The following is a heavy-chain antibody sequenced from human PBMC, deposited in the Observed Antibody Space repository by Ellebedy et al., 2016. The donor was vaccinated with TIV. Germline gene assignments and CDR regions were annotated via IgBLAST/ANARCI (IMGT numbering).Heavy chain of an antibody. CDR1: GFTFSSYS. V-gene: IGHV3-21*01. D-gene: IGHD3-22*01. CDR3: ARNPMKWIFDY. CDR2: ISSSSSYI. Sequence: GESLKISCAASGFTFSSYSMNWVRQAPGKGLEWVSSISSSSSYIYYADSVKGRFTISRDNAKNSLYLQMNSLRAEDTAVYYCARNPMKWIFDYWGQGTLVTVSS. J-gene: IGHJ4*02.